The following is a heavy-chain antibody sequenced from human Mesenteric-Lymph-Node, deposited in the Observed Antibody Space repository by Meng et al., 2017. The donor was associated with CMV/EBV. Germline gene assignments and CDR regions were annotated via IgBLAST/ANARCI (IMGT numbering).Heavy chain of an antibody. CDR1: RFTFSTYG. D-gene: IGHD2-2*02. CDR3: AKILLDIVVVPAAIGDDYGMDV. Sequence: GESLKISCAASRFTFSTYGMHWVRQAPGKGLEWVTFIRYDGSNKSYADFVKGRFTISRDNSKNTLYLQMNSLRAEDTAVYYCAKILLDIVVVPAAIGDDYGMDVWGQGTTVTVSS. CDR2: IRYDGSNK. V-gene: IGHV3-30*02. J-gene: IGHJ6*02.